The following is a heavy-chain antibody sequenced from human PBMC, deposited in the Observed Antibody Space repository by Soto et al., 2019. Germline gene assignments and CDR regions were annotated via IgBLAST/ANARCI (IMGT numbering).Heavy chain of an antibody. J-gene: IGHJ4*02. D-gene: IGHD2-2*01. V-gene: IGHV3-74*01. Sequence: GGSLRLSCAASGFTFSSYWMHWVRQAPGKGLVWVSRISSDGSSTSYADSVKGRFTISRDNAKNTLYLQMNSLRAEDTAVYYCARAPLAYDFDYWGQGTLVTVSS. CDR2: ISSDGSST. CDR1: GFTFSSYW. CDR3: ARAPLAYDFDY.